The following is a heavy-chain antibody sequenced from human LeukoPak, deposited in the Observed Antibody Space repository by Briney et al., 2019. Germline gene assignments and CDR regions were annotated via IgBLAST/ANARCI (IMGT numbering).Heavy chain of an antibody. CDR1: GGSFSGYY. CDR2: INHSGST. J-gene: IGHJ4*02. V-gene: IGHV4-34*01. Sequence: PSETLSLTCAVYGGSFSGYYWSWIRQPPGKGLEWIGEINHSGSTNYNPSLKSRVTISVDTSKNQFSLKLSSVTAADTAVYYCARSKITYYYDSSGYYFDYWGQETLVTVSS. CDR3: ARSKITYYYDSSGYYFDY. D-gene: IGHD3-22*01.